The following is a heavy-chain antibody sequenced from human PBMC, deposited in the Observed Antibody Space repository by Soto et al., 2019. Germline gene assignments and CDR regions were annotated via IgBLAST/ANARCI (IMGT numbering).Heavy chain of an antibody. V-gene: IGHV1-18*01. J-gene: IGHJ6*02. CDR3: ARRIAAAGTSYYYYGMDV. D-gene: IGHD6-13*01. CDR1: GYTFTSYG. Sequence: GASVKVSCKASGYTFTSYGISWVRQAPGQRLEWMGWISAYNGNTNYAQKLQGRVTMTTDTSTSTAYMELRSLRPDDTAVYYCARRIAAAGTSYYYYGMDVWGQGTTVTVSS. CDR2: ISAYNGNT.